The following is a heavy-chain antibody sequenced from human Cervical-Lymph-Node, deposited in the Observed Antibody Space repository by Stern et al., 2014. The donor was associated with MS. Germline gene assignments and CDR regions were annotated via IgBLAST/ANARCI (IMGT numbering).Heavy chain of an antibody. CDR1: GYIFTDYY. J-gene: IGHJ4*02. CDR2: VRPKSGIT. CDR3: AREGPEQYHFDY. Sequence: QVQLMQSGAEVKKPGASVKVSCKASGYIFTDYYIYWVRQVPGQGLEWVRIVRPKSGITEYKQTFQGRVTMTRDTSTRTVYMELSSLTSEDTAVYYCAREGPEQYHFDYWGQGTLVTVSS. D-gene: IGHD1/OR15-1a*01. V-gene: IGHV1-46*01.